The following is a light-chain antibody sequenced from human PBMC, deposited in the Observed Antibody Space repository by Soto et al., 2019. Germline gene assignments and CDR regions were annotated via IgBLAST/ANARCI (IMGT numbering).Light chain of an antibody. CDR1: QSVSSSY. J-gene: IGKJ1*01. V-gene: IGKV3-20*01. CDR3: QQYGSSRT. CDR2: GAS. Sequence: EIVLTQSPGTLSLSPGERATLSCRASQSVSSSYLAWYQQKPGQAPRLLIYGASSRATGIPDRFSGSGSVTDFTLTISRLEPEDFAVYYCQQYGSSRTFGQGNKVEIK.